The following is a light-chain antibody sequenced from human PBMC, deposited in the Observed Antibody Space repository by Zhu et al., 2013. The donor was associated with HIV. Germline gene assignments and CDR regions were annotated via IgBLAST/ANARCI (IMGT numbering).Light chain of an antibody. J-gene: IGLJ1*01. CDR1: TGAVTGGYY. V-gene: IGLV7-43*01. CDR3: LLYYGGVQLYV. CDR2: NTN. Sequence: QTVVTQEPSLTVSPGGTVTLTCASSTGAVTGGYYPAWFQQKPGQAPRALIYNTNNKQSWTPARFSGSLLGGNAALILSGVQPEDEAEYYCLLYYGGVQLYVFGTGTKVTVL.